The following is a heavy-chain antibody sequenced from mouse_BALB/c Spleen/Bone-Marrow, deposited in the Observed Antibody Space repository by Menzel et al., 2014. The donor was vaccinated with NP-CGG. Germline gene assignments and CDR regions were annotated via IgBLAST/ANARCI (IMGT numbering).Heavy chain of an antibody. J-gene: IGHJ1*01. V-gene: IGHV5-6-3*01. CDR1: GFTFSSYG. Sequence: EVMLVESGGGLVQPGGSLKLSCVASGFTFSSYGTSWVRQTPDKRLELVATINNNGGSTYYPDSVKGQFTISRDNAKNNLYLQMSSLKSEDTAMYYCARVYGWYFDVWGAGTTVTVSS. CDR2: INNNGGST. D-gene: IGHD1-1*01. CDR3: ARVYGWYFDV.